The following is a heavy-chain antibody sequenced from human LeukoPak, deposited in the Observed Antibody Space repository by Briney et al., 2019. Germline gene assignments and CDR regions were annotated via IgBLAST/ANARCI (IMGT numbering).Heavy chain of an antibody. Sequence: ASVRVSCKASGYTFTGYYMHWVRQAPGQGLEWMGWINPNSGGTNYAQKFQGRVTMTRDTSISTAYMELSRLRSDDTAVYYCARGRDSSSWLDYWGQGTLVTVSS. CDR2: INPNSGGT. J-gene: IGHJ4*02. CDR1: GYTFTGYY. V-gene: IGHV1-2*02. D-gene: IGHD6-13*01. CDR3: ARGRDSSSWLDY.